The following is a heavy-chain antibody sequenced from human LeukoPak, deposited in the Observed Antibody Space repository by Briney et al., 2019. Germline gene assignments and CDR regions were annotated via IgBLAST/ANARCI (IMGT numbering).Heavy chain of an antibody. CDR2: ISYDGSKI. CDR1: GFTFSSYG. J-gene: IGHJ6*02. CDR3: ARVGYDFWSGYPANYYYYGMDV. Sequence: GRSLRLSCAASGFTFSSYGIHWVRQAPGKGLEWVTIISYDGSKIYYADSVKGRFTISRDNSKKTLYLQMNSLRPEDTAVYYCARVGYDFWSGYPANYYYYGMDVWGQGTTVTVSS. V-gene: IGHV3-30*03. D-gene: IGHD3-3*01.